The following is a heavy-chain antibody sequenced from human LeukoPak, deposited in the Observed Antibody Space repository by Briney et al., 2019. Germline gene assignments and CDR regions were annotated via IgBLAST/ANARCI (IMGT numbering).Heavy chain of an antibody. Sequence: PGGSLRLSCAASGFTFSDYYMSWIRQAPGKGLEWVSYISSSSSYTNYADSVKGRFTISRDNAKNSLYLQVNSLRAEDTAVYYCARERKVVGIAVAGAFDYWGQGTLVTVSS. CDR3: ARERKVVGIAVAGAFDY. J-gene: IGHJ4*02. CDR2: ISSSSSYT. V-gene: IGHV3-11*05. D-gene: IGHD6-19*01. CDR1: GFTFSDYY.